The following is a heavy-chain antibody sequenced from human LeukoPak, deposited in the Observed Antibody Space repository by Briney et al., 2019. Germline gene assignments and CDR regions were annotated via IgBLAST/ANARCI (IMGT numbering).Heavy chain of an antibody. CDR3: VRDPGWGAIDY. CDR1: GFTFSNFW. D-gene: IGHD7-27*01. Sequence: GGSLRLSCAASGFTFSNFWMSWVRQAPGKGLEWVADIKEDGSTILFVDSMRGRLTISRDNAKNSLYLQMNSLRVEDTGVYYCVRDPGWGAIDYWGRGILVTVTS. V-gene: IGHV3-7*01. CDR2: IKEDGSTI. J-gene: IGHJ4*02.